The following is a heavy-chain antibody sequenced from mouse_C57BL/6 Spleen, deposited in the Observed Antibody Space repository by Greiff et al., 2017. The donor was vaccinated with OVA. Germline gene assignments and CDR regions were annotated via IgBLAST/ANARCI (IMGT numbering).Heavy chain of an antibody. CDR3: VRDLTTVVADAMDY. D-gene: IGHD1-1*01. V-gene: IGHV10-3*01. CDR2: IRSKSSNYAT. J-gene: IGHJ4*01. CDR1: GFTFNTYA. Sequence: EVQLVASGGGLVQPKGSLKLSCAASGFTFNTYAMHWVRQAPGKGLEWVARIRSKSSNYATYYADSVKDRFTISRDDSQSMLYLQMNNLKTEDTAMYYCVRDLTTVVADAMDYWGQGTSVTVSS.